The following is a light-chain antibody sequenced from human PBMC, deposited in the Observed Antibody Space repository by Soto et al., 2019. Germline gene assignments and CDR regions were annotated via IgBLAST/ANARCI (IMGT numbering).Light chain of an antibody. CDR3: QLYDSSLYT. Sequence: EIVLTQSPGTLSLSPGERATLSCRTSQSVSSSYLAWYQQKPGQAPRLLIYGPSSRATAIPDRFSGYGSGTDFTLTITRLEPEDFAVYYCQLYDSSLYTFGQGTKLEIK. CDR1: QSVSSSY. J-gene: IGKJ2*01. V-gene: IGKV3-20*01. CDR2: GPS.